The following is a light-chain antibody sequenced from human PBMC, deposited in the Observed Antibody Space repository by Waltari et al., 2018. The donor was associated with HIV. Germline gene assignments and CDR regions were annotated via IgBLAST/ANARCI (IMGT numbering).Light chain of an antibody. CDR3: QSADSTGTYWV. J-gene: IGLJ3*02. CDR1: ALPTPY. V-gene: IGLV3-25*03. CDR2: RDK. Sequence: SYELTQPPSASVSPGQTARISCSGDALPTPYVFWYQQRPGQAPVMVIYRDKERPSGITDRCSGSSAGTTVTLTISGVQAEDEADYYCQSADSTGTYWVFGGGTKLTVL.